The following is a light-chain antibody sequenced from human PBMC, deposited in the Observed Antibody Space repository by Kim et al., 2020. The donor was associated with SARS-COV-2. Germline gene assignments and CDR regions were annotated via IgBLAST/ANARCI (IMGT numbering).Light chain of an antibody. J-gene: IGKJ1*01. CDR3: QHYSSSPPWT. CDR1: QSVGSRS. CDR2: GAS. Sequence: PGERVTLSSRGSQSVGSRSLAWYQQKPGQAPRLLIYGASSRATGSPDRFSGSGSGTDFTLVISRLEPEDFAVYYCQHYSSSPPWTFGQGTKVDIK. V-gene: IGKV3-20*01.